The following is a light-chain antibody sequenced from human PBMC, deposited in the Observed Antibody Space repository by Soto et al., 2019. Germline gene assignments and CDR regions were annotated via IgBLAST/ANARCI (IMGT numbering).Light chain of an antibody. V-gene: IGKV3-20*01. CDR2: GAS. J-gene: IGKJ1*01. Sequence: EIVLTQSPGSLSLSPGQRATLSCRASQSVDTTFFAWYQKKPGQAPRLLIYGASKRATGIPDRFSGSGSGTDFTLIISRLEPEDFAVYYWQQYMRSVTFGQGTKVEIK. CDR1: QSVDTTF. CDR3: QQYMRSVT.